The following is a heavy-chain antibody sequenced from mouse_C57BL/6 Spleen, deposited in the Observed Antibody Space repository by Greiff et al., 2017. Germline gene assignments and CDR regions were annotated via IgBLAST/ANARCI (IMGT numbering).Heavy chain of an antibody. CDR3: ARSYYGSSYGYAMDY. CDR1: GFSLTSYG. Sequence: VQGVESGPGLVQPSQSLSITCTVSGFSLTSYGVHWVRQSPGKGLEWLGVIWSGGSTDYNAAFISRLSISKDNSKSQVFFKMNSLQADDTAIYYCARSYYGSSYGYAMDYWGQGTSVTVSS. D-gene: IGHD1-1*01. V-gene: IGHV2-2*01. CDR2: IWSGGST. J-gene: IGHJ4*01.